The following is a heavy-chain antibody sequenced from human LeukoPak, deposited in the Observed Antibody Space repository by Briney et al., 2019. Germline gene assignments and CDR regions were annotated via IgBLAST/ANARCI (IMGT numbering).Heavy chain of an antibody. CDR2: INPNSGGT. J-gene: IGHJ5*02. V-gene: IGHV1-2*02. Sequence: ASVKVSCKASGYTFTGYYMHWVRQAPGQGLEWMGWINPNSGGTNYAQKFRGRVTMTRDTSISTAYMELSRQRSDDTAVYYCASQYNWNDEEDWFDPWGQGTLVTVSS. CDR3: ASQYNWNDEEDWFDP. D-gene: IGHD1-1*01. CDR1: GYTFTGYY.